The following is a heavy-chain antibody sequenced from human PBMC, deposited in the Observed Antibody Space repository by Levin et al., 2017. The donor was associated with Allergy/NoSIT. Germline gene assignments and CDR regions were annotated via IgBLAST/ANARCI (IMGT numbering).Heavy chain of an antibody. CDR2: IIPVYGRA. J-gene: IGHJ6*03. V-gene: IGHV1-69*13. CDR1: GGIFDTFA. CDR3: ARGGGSGSSSFSDYHFYYLDV. Sequence: PAASVKVSCKASGGIFDTFAINWVRQVPGQGLEWIGGIIPVYGRANYAQTFQGRVTITADESTTTVYMEVTNLRSEDTAVYFCARGGGSGSSSFSDYHFYYLDVWGKGTPVTVSS. D-gene: IGHD6-6*01.